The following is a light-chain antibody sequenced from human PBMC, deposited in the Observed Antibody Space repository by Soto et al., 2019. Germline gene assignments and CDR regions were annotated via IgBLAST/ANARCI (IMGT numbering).Light chain of an antibody. Sequence: EIVLTQSPGTLSLTPAERATLSCRASQSVSSTFLAWYQQKPGQAPKVLIYGASTRATGIPDRFSGSGSGTDFTLTISRLEPEDFAMYYCQQYVSSRTFGQGTKVEMK. J-gene: IGKJ1*01. CDR2: GAS. CDR1: QSVSSTF. CDR3: QQYVSSRT. V-gene: IGKV3-20*01.